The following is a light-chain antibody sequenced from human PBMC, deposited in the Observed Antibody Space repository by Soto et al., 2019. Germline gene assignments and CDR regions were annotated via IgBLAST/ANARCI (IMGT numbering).Light chain of an antibody. J-gene: IGLJ1*01. Sequence: QSALTQPASVSGSPGQSITISCTGTSSDVGGYKYVSWYQQHPDKVPKLMIYEVSNRPSGVSNRFSGSKSANTASLTISGLQAEDEADYYCSSYTSSNTLVFGTGTKLTVL. CDR3: SSYTSSNTLV. CDR1: SSDVGGYKY. V-gene: IGLV2-14*01. CDR2: EVS.